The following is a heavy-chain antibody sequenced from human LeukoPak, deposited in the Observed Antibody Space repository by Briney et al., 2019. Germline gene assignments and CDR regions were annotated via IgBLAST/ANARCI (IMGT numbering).Heavy chain of an antibody. D-gene: IGHD3-10*01. CDR1: GFTFSQYW. Sequence: GGSLRLSCAASGFTFSQYWMSWVRQAPGKGLEWVANIKHGGSEKQDGSEKNYVDSVTGRYTISRDNAKNSLYLQMNSLRDEDTAVYYCARSGRGVDSFYFYMDVWGKGTTVTVSS. J-gene: IGHJ6*03. CDR2: IKHGGSEKQDGSEK. CDR3: ARSGRGVDSFYFYMDV. V-gene: IGHV3-7*01.